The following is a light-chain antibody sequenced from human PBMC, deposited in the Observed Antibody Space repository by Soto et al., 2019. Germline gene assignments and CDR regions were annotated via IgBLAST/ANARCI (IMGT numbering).Light chain of an antibody. CDR2: GAS. CDR3: QHYGSALFT. Sequence: EIVLTQSPGTLSLSPGERATRSCRASQSFSSSYLAWYQQKPGQAPRLLIYGASSRATSIPDRFSGSGSGTDFTLTISSLEPEDFAVYYCQHYGSALFTFGPGIKVDVQ. V-gene: IGKV3-20*01. J-gene: IGKJ3*01. CDR1: QSFSSSY.